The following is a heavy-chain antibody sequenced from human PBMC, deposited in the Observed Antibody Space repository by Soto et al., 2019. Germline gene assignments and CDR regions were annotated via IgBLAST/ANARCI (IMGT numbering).Heavy chain of an antibody. CDR3: ASPSGRNTAAAGTNFDH. Sequence: QVQLVQSGAEVKKPGSSVKVSCKASGGTFSSYAISWVRQAPGQGLEWMGGIIPIFGTANYAQKFQGRVTITADESTSTAYMELSRLRSVDTAVYYCASPSGRNTAAAGTNFDHWGQGTLVTVSS. V-gene: IGHV1-69*01. D-gene: IGHD6-13*01. CDR2: IIPIFGTA. J-gene: IGHJ4*02. CDR1: GGTFSSYA.